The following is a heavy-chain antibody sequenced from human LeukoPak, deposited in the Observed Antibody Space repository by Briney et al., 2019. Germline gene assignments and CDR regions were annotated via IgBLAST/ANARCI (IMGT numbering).Heavy chain of an antibody. V-gene: IGHV4-59*01. CDR3: ARDWGVGGRPGYMDV. CDR2: IYYSGST. CDR1: GGSISSYY. D-gene: IGHD6-6*01. J-gene: IGHJ6*03. Sequence: SETLSLTCTVSGGSISSYYWSWIRQPPGKGLEWIGYIYYSGSTNYNPSLKSRVTILVDTSKNQFPLKLSSVTAADTAVYFCARDWGVGGRPGYMDVWGKGTTVTVSS.